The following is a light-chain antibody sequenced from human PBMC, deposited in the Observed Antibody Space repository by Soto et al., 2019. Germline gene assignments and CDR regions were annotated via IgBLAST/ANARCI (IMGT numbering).Light chain of an antibody. V-gene: IGKV1-5*03. J-gene: IGKJ1*01. Sequence: IQLTQSHSTLAAKVGERLPSXFRASQSVSSWLAWYQQKPGKAPKLLIYKASSLQSGVSSRFSGSGSGTEFTLTISSLQPDDFATYYCQQYKSYWTFGPGTKVDIK. CDR3: QQYKSYWT. CDR2: KAS. CDR1: QSVSSW.